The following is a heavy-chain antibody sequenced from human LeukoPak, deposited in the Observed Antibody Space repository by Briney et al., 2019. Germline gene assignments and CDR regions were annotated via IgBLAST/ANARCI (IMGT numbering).Heavy chain of an antibody. CDR3: ARVIAAAGHDY. D-gene: IGHD6-13*01. V-gene: IGHV1-18*01. CDR2: ISAYNGNT. J-gene: IGHJ4*02. Sequence: ASVKVSCKSSGYTFTSYGISWVRQAPGQGLEWMGWISAYNGNTNYAQKLQGRVTMTTDTSTSTAYMELRSLRSDDTAVYSCARVIAAAGHDYWGQGTLVTVSS. CDR1: GYTFTSYG.